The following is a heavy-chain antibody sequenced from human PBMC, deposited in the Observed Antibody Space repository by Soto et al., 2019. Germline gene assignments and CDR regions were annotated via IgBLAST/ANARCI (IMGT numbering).Heavy chain of an antibody. D-gene: IGHD3-3*02. Sequence: QVQLVQSGAEVKKPGASVKVSCKASGYTFTNYYIHWVRQAPGQGLEWMGIINPTSGSTNYAQKFQGRVTLTDDTSTTTVYMELSGLRSEDTAVLYCARDLAEGDHWGQGTLVTVSS. CDR1: GYTFTNYY. J-gene: IGHJ4*02. CDR2: INPTSGST. CDR3: ARDLAEGDH. V-gene: IGHV1-46*01.